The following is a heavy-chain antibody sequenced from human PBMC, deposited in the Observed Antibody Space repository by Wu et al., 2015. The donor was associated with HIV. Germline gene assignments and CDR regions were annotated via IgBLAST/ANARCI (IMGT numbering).Heavy chain of an antibody. CDR3: TKCASRNDFGDFEYYFDY. D-gene: IGHD4-17*01. V-gene: IGHV1-69-2*01. J-gene: IGHJ4*02. CDR1: GFAFINYY. Sequence: VQLVQSGPDVKAPGTSMKVSCRTSGFAFINYYISWVQQAPGKGLKWMGFVDPENGQTMYAEKFRRRVTITADRSTDTAYMELTRLTPEDTAIYYCTKCASRNDFGDFEYYFDYWGQGTLVTVSS. CDR2: VDPENGQT.